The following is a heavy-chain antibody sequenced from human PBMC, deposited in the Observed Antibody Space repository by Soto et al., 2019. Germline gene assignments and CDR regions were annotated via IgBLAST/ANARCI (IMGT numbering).Heavy chain of an antibody. D-gene: IGHD3-3*01. CDR2: IYYSGST. V-gene: IGHV4-59*01. Sequence: SETLSLTCTVSGGSISSYYWSWIRQPPGKGLEWIGYIYYSGSTNYNPSLKSRVTISVDTSKNQFSLKLSSVTAADTAVYYCARAHSEYYDFWSGYYTVDYWGQGTLVTVSS. CDR3: ARAHSEYYDFWSGYYTVDY. J-gene: IGHJ4*02. CDR1: GGSISSYY.